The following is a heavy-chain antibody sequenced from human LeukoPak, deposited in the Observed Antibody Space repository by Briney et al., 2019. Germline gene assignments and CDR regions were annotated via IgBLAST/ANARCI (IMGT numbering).Heavy chain of an antibody. CDR2: ISGGTT. J-gene: IGHJ4*02. CDR3: AKSVYHSGNY. V-gene: IGHV3-23*01. Sequence: GGSLILSCAASGFTISTYGMSWVRQAPGKGLEWVSSISGGTTYYADSVRGRFTISRDNSKSTVSLQMNSLRAEDTAVYYCAKSVYHSGNYWGQGTLVTVSS. D-gene: IGHD3-10*01. CDR1: GFTISTYG.